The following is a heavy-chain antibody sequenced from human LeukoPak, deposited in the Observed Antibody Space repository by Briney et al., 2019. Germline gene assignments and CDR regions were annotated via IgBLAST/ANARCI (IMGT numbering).Heavy chain of an antibody. CDR3: AKDSSTWAFDY. J-gene: IGHJ4*02. D-gene: IGHD6-13*01. CDR1: GFTFSSYE. V-gene: IGHV3-30*02. Sequence: GGSLRLSCAASGFTFSSYEMNWVRQAPGKGLEWVAYIPYDGSNEYYADSVKGRFTISRDNSKNTVSLQMNSLRAEDTAVYSCAKDSSTWAFDYWGQGSQVTVSS. CDR2: IPYDGSNE.